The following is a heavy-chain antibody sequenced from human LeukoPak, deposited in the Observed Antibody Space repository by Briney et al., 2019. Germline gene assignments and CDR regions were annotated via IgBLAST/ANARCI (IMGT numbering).Heavy chain of an antibody. V-gene: IGHV3-9*01. D-gene: IGHD6-19*01. J-gene: IGHJ4*02. CDR2: ISWNSGSI. Sequence: DPGGSLRLSCAASGFTFDDYAMHWVRQAPGKGLEWVSGISWNSGSIGYADSVKGRFTISRDNAKNSLYLQMNSLRAEDTALYYCAKDISIAVAVRLDYWGQGTLVTVSS. CDR3: AKDISIAVAVRLDY. CDR1: GFTFDDYA.